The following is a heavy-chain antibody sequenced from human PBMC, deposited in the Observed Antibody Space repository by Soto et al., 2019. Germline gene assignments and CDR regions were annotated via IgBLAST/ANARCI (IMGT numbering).Heavy chain of an antibody. CDR3: ARDRWHANRYPGVFDI. V-gene: IGHV3-48*03. CDR1: GFSFRNFE. CDR2: IDATGNII. D-gene: IGHD3-10*01. J-gene: IGHJ3*02. Sequence: EVQLVESGGGLVQPGGSLRLSCAASGFSFRNFEMNWVRQAPGKGLEWVSYIDATGNIIYYADSVKGRFTISRDNSKNSLFLQMNSLRAEDTAVYYCARDRWHANRYPGVFDIWGRGTMVTVSS.